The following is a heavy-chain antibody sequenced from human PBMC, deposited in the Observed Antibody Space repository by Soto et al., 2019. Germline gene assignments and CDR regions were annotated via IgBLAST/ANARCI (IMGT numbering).Heavy chain of an antibody. CDR2: IYYSGST. Sequence: SGTMALSCTVSGGSISSSSYYWGWIRQPPGKGLEWIGSIYYSGSTYYNPSLKSRVTISVDTSKNQFSLKLSSVTAADTAVYYCARRGYYYYYGMDVWGQGTTVTVSS. CDR1: GGSISSSSYY. J-gene: IGHJ6*02. V-gene: IGHV4-39*01. CDR3: ARRGYYYYYGMDV.